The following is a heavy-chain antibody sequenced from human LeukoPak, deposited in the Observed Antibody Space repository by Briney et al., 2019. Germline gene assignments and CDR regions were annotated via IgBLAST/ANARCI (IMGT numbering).Heavy chain of an antibody. J-gene: IGHJ4*02. CDR1: DYSISSGYY. V-gene: IGHV4-38-2*02. D-gene: IGHD3-10*01. Sequence: TTSETLSLTCTVSDYSISSGYYWGWIRQPPGKGLEWIGNIYHSGSTYYNPSLKSRVTISVDTSKNQFSLKLSSVTAADTAVYYCARDGHYYGSGSYYIHWGQGTLVTVSS. CDR3: ARDGHYYGSGSYYIH. CDR2: IYHSGST.